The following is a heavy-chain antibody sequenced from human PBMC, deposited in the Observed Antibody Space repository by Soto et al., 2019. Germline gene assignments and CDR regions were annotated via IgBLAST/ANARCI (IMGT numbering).Heavy chain of an antibody. CDR1: GYTLTELS. Sequence: GASVKVCCKVSGYTLTELSMHWVRQAPGKGLEWMGGFDPEDGETIYAQKFQGRVTMTEDTSTDTAYMELSSLRSEDTAVYYCATPRSGWYSLIYWGQGTLVTVSS. V-gene: IGHV1-24*01. CDR2: FDPEDGET. CDR3: ATPRSGWYSLIY. J-gene: IGHJ4*02. D-gene: IGHD6-19*01.